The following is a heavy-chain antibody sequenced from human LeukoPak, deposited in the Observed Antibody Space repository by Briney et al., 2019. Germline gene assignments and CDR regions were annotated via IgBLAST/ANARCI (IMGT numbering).Heavy chain of an antibody. CDR2: IRYDGSNK. D-gene: IGHD3-22*01. Sequence: PGGSLRLSCAASGFTFSRFGMHWVRQAPGKGREWVAAIRYDGSNKYYADSVKGRFTISRDNSKNTLYLEMNSLRAEDTAVYYCARDYYYDSSGYWDYYFDYWGQGTLVSVPS. CDR3: ARDYYYDSSGYWDYYFDY. CDR1: GFTFSRFG. J-gene: IGHJ4*02. V-gene: IGHV3-33*01.